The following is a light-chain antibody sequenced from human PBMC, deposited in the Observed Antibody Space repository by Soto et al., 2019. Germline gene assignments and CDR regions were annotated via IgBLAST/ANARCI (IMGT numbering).Light chain of an antibody. Sequence: EIVLTQSPATLSLSPGERATLSCRASQSVSSYLAWYPQKPGQAPRLLIYEASNRATGIPARFSGSASGTEFSLIISSLEAEAFAVYYCQPRTTWLTLGEATKVAIK. CDR2: EAS. CDR1: QSVSSY. V-gene: IGKV3-11*01. CDR3: QPRTTWLT. J-gene: IGKJ4*01.